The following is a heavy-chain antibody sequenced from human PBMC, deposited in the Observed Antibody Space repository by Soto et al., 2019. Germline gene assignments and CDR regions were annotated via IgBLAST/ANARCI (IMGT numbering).Heavy chain of an antibody. V-gene: IGHV3-30*18. CDR2: ISYDGSNK. CDR3: EKDLQSGAADY. CDR1: GFTFSSYG. Sequence: GGSLRLSCAASGFTFSSYGMHWVRQAPGKGLEWVAVISYDGSNKYYADSVKGRFTISRDNSKNTLYLQMNSLRAEDTAVYYCEKDLQSGAADYWGQGTLVPV. J-gene: IGHJ4*02. D-gene: IGHD1-26*01.